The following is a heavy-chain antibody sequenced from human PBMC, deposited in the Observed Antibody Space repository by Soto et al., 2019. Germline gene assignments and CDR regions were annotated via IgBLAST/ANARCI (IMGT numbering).Heavy chain of an antibody. Sequence: GASVKVSCKASGYTFTGYYMHWVRQAPGQGLEWMGWINPNSGGTNYAQKFQGWVTMTRDTSISTAYMELSRLRSDDTAVYYCAMTTGNYNGMDVWGQGTTVTVSS. J-gene: IGHJ6*02. CDR1: GYTFTGYY. CDR2: INPNSGGT. D-gene: IGHD4-4*01. CDR3: AMTTGNYNGMDV. V-gene: IGHV1-2*04.